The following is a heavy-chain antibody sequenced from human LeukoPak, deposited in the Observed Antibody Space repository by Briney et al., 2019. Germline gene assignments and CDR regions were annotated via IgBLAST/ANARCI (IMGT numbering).Heavy chain of an antibody. D-gene: IGHD6-19*01. Sequence: GRSLRLSCVASGITFNSHGMHWVRQAPGKGREWVAVIAADGGVKHYADSVKGRFTLSRDNSKNTLYLQMNSLSVEDTAVYYCAREATWGQWYFDHWGQGTPVTVSS. CDR1: GITFNSHG. J-gene: IGHJ4*02. CDR3: AREATWGQWYFDH. CDR2: IAADGGVK. V-gene: IGHV3-30*03.